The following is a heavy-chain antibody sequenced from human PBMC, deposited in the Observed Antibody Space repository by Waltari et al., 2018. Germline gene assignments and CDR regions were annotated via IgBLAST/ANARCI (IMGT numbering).Heavy chain of an antibody. V-gene: IGHV3-7*01. CDR1: GFTFVSYW. J-gene: IGHJ4*02. Sequence: EVHLVESGGDLVQPGGSLRLSCAASGFTFVSYWMNWVRQPPGKGLEWVASIKQDGSEKHYVDSVKGRFTISRDNAKNLVYLQMNTLRTEDTAVYYCARDHEVSGIIFDHWGQGTLVTVSS. CDR2: IKQDGSEK. CDR3: ARDHEVSGIIFDH. D-gene: IGHD3-10*01.